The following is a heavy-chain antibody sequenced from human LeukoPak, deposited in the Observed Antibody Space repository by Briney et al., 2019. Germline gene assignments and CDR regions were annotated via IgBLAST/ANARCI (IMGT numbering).Heavy chain of an antibody. J-gene: IGHJ2*01. Sequence: ASVKVSCKASGGTFSSYATSWVRQAPGQGLEWMGRIIPILGIANYAQKFQGRVTITADKSTSTAYMELSSLRSEDTAVYYCARDYPAEQQLDWYFDLWGRGTLVTVSS. CDR2: IIPILGIA. CDR1: GGTFSSYA. D-gene: IGHD6-13*01. CDR3: ARDYPAEQQLDWYFDL. V-gene: IGHV1-69*04.